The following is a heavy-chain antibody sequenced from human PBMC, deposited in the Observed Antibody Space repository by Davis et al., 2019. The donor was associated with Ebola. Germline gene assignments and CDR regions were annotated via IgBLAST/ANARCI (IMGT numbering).Heavy chain of an antibody. CDR1: GFTFSSYS. CDR3: ARGLWYYAHYLPTTSLYGMDV. Sequence: GESLKISCAASGFTFSSYSMNWVRQAPGKGLEWVSSISSSSSYIYYADSVKGRFTISRDNAKNSLYLQMNSLRAEGTAVYYCARGLWYYAHYLPTTSLYGMDVWGQGTTVTVSS. CDR2: ISSSSSYI. V-gene: IGHV3-21*01. J-gene: IGHJ6*02. D-gene: IGHD3-3*01.